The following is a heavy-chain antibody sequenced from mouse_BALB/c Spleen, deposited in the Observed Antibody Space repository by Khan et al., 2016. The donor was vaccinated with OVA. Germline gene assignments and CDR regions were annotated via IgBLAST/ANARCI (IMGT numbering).Heavy chain of an antibody. CDR2: LVPFNTGT. Sequence: VQLQQSGPELMKPGASVNISCKASGYSFTTYYIHWVKQSRGKSLEWIGYLVPFNTGTDYNQKFKGQATLTVDNTSNTAYMHLTSLTSEDAAVYYCARGTFDYWGQGTLVTVSA. CDR1: GYSFTTYY. CDR3: ARGTFDY. J-gene: IGHJ3*01. V-gene: IGHV1S135*01. D-gene: IGHD3-3*01.